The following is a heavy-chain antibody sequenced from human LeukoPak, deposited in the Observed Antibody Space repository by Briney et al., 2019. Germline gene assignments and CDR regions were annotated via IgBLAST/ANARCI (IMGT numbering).Heavy chain of an antibody. CDR3: ARTDYYGSGSFYDNWFDP. V-gene: IGHV4-59*01. CDR2: IYYSGST. CDR1: SDSISSYY. D-gene: IGHD3-10*01. J-gene: IGHJ5*02. Sequence: SETLSLTCTVSSDSISSYYWSWIRQPPGRGLEWVGYIYYSGSTKYNPSLKSRVTISADTSKNQFSLKLSSVTAADTAVYYCARTDYYGSGSFYDNWFDPWGQGTLVTVSS.